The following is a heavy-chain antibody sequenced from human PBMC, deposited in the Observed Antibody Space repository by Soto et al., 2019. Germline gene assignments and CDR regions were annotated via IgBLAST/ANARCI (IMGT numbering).Heavy chain of an antibody. CDR1: GGTFSSYA. Sequence: SVKVSCKASGGTFSSYAISWVRQAPGQGLEWMGGIVPIFGTANYAQKFQGRVTITADKSTSTAYMELSSLRSEDTAVYYCARDIVVVPAAIRGNPMDVWGQGTTVTVSS. CDR3: ARDIVVVPAAIRGNPMDV. D-gene: IGHD2-2*02. V-gene: IGHV1-69*06. CDR2: IVPIFGTA. J-gene: IGHJ6*02.